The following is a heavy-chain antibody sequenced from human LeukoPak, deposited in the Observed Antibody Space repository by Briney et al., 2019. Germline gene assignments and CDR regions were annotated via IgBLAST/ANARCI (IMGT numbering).Heavy chain of an antibody. J-gene: IGHJ4*02. CDR2: INPNSGGT. V-gene: IGHV1-2*02. CDR3: ARLGDWVVVPAALPMDY. D-gene: IGHD2-2*01. CDR1: GYTFTGYY. Sequence: GASVKVSCKASGYTFTGYYMHWVRQAPGPGLEWMGWINPNSGGTNYAQKFQGRGNMTRDTSISTAYMELSRLRSDDTAVYYCARLGDWVVVPAALPMDYWGQGTLVTVSS.